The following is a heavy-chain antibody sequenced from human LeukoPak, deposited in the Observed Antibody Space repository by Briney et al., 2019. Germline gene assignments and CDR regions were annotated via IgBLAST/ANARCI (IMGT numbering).Heavy chain of an antibody. Sequence: SVKVSCKASGGTFSSYAISWVRQAPGQGLEWMGGIIPIFGTANYAQKFQGRVTITADESTSTAYMELSSLRSEDTAVYYCARAGPDCSSTSCYTQXXDTXXFDYW. CDR3: ARAGPDCSSTSCYTQXXDTXXFDY. J-gene: IGHJ4*01. V-gene: IGHV1-69*01. CDR1: GGTFSSYA. D-gene: IGHD2-2*02. CDR2: IIPIFGTA.